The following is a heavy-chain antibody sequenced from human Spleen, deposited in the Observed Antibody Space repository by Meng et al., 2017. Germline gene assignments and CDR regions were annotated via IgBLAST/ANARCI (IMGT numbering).Heavy chain of an antibody. CDR2: INHSGST. V-gene: IGHV4-34*01. J-gene: IGHJ4*02. CDR1: GGSFSGYY. D-gene: IGHD3-22*01. CDR3: ARGSGYYYDSSGSWLDY. Sequence: SETLSLTCAVYGGSFSGYYWSWIRQPPGKGLEWIGEINHSGSTNYNPSLKSRVTISVDTSKNQFSLKLSSVTAADTAVYYCARGSGYYYDSSGSWLDYWGQGTLVTVSS.